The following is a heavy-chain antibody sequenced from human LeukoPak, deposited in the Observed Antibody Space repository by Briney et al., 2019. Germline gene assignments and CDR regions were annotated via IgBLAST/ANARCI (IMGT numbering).Heavy chain of an antibody. D-gene: IGHD3-10*01. Sequence: GGSLRLSCAASGFTFSSYGMHWVRQAPGKGLEWVAVISYDGSNKYYADSVKGRFTISRDNSKNTLYLQMNSLRAEDTAVYYCAKDARLLWFGELFLFDYWGQGTLVTVSS. CDR1: GFTFSSYG. CDR2: ISYDGSNK. CDR3: AKDARLLWFGELFLFDY. J-gene: IGHJ4*02. V-gene: IGHV3-30*18.